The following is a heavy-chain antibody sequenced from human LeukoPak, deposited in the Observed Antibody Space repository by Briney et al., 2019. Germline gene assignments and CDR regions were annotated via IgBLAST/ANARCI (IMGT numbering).Heavy chain of an antibody. V-gene: IGHV3-9*03. D-gene: IGHD1-1*01. Sequence: PGGSLRLSCAASGFTFDDYAMHWVRQAPGKGLEWVSGISWNSGSIGYADSVKGRFTISRDNAKNSLYLQMNSLRAEDMALYYCVRDTNELEYYFDYWGQGTLVTVSS. J-gene: IGHJ4*02. CDR3: VRDTNELEYYFDY. CDR2: ISWNSGSI. CDR1: GFTFDDYA.